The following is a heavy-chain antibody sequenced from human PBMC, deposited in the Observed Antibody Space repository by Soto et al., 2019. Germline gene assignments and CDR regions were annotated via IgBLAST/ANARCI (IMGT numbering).Heavy chain of an antibody. V-gene: IGHV4-59*08. CDR2: IYYSGST. J-gene: IGHJ4*02. D-gene: IGHD2-8*01. CDR1: GGSISSYY. CDR3: ARRSNGVDY. Sequence: KPSETLSLTCTVSGGSISSYYWSWIRQPPGKGLEWIGYIYYSGSTNYNPSLKSRVTISVDTSKNQFSLKLSSVTAADTAVYYCARRSNGVDYWGQGTLVTVSS.